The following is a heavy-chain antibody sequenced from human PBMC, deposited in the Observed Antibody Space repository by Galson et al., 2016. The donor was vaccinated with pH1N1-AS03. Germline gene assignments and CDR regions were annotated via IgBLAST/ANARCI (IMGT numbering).Heavy chain of an antibody. Sequence: QSGAEVKKPGESLKISCKASGYSFANYWIGWVRQMPGKGLEWMGIIDPGDSDTRYSLSSQGQVTISADKSLSTAYLQWSSLKASDTAIYYCVRPKHSWPLYYFYGMDIWGQGATVTVSS. J-gene: IGHJ6*02. V-gene: IGHV5-51*01. CDR3: VRPKHSWPLYYFYGMDI. CDR2: IDPGDSDT. D-gene: IGHD5-12*01. CDR1: GYSFANYW.